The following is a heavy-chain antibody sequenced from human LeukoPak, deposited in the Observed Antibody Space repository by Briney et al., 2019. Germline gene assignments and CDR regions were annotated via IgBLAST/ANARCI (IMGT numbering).Heavy chain of an antibody. CDR1: GGSFSGYY. V-gene: IGHV4-34*01. Sequence: SETLSLTCAVYGGSFSGYYWSWIRQPPGKGLEWIGEINHSGSTNYNPSLKSRVTTSVDTSKNQFSLKLSSVTAADTAVYYCARHPSRRYYDILTGYYFDYWGQGTLVTVSS. J-gene: IGHJ4*02. D-gene: IGHD3-9*01. CDR3: ARHPSRRYYDILTGYYFDY. CDR2: INHSGST.